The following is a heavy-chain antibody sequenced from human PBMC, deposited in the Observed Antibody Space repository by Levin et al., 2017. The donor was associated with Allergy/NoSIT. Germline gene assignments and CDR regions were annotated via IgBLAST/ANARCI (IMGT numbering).Heavy chain of an antibody. J-gene: IGHJ2*01. CDR2: ISWNSGSI. V-gene: IGHV3-9*01. CDR3: AKDMEQWLADDWYFDL. CDR1: GFTFDDYA. D-gene: IGHD6-19*01. Sequence: GGSLRLSCAASGFTFDDYAMHWVRQAPGKGLEWVSGISWNSGSIGYADSVKGRFTISRDNAKNSLYLQMNSLRAEDTALYYCAKDMEQWLADDWYFDLWGRGTLVTVSS.